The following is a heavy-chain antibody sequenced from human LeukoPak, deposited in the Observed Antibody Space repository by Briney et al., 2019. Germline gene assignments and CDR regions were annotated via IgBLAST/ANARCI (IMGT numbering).Heavy chain of an antibody. V-gene: IGHV3-23*01. CDR3: AKVGPFYDSSGYYAFDI. J-gene: IGHJ3*02. CDR1: GFTFSSYA. CDR2: ISGSGGGT. D-gene: IGHD3-22*01. Sequence: GSLRLSCAASGFTFSSYAMSWVRQAPGKGLEWVSTISGSGGGTYYADSVKGRFTISRDNSKNTLYLQMNSLRAEDTAVYYCAKVGPFYDSSGYYAFDIWGQGTMVTVSS.